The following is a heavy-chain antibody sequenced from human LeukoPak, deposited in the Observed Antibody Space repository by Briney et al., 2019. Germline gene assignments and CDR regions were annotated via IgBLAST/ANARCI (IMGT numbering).Heavy chain of an antibody. V-gene: IGHV4-59*01. Sequence: PSETLSLTCSVSGGSISPYYWSWIRQPPGKGLEWIGYIFYSGITTYNPSLKSRVTISLDSSKNQFFLRLTSVTAADTAMYYCARAGTLAAIYFDFWGQGSLVTVSS. CDR1: GGSISPYY. CDR3: ARAGTLAAIYFDF. J-gene: IGHJ4*02. D-gene: IGHD6-25*01. CDR2: IFYSGIT.